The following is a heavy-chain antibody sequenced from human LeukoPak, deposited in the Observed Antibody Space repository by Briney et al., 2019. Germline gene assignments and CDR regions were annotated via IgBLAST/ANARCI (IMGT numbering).Heavy chain of an antibody. CDR2: ISAYNGNT. D-gene: IGHD3-22*01. Sequence: ASVKVSCKSSGDSFTSYGISWVRQAPGQGLEWMGWISAYNGNTNYAQKLQGRVTMTTDTSTSTAYMELRSLRSDDTAVYYCARSPSYYYDSSGYPTHYFDYWGQGTLVTASS. V-gene: IGHV1-18*01. CDR3: ARSPSYYYDSSGYPTHYFDY. CDR1: GDSFTSYG. J-gene: IGHJ4*02.